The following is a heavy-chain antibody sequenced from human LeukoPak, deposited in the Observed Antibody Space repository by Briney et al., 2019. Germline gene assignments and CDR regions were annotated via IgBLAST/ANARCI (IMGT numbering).Heavy chain of an antibody. D-gene: IGHD6-13*01. V-gene: IGHV3-7*01. CDR3: ARVFVPWYSSSRGSAFDI. CDR1: GFTSSTAW. CDR2: MRQDGSNK. Sequence: LSGGSLRLSYEVSGFTSSTAWLTWVRQAPGKGLEWVADMRQDGSNKYYADSVKGRFTISRDNSKNTLYLQMNSLRAEDTAVYYCARVFVPWYSSSRGSAFDIWGQGTMVTVSS. J-gene: IGHJ3*02.